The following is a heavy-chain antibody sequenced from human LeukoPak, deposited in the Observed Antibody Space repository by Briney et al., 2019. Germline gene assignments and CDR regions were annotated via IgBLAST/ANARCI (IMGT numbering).Heavy chain of an antibody. CDR3: AREGTAREDDAFDI. CDR1: GSTFSYYS. CDR2: MTGTSRHT. Sequence: GGSLRLSCAASGSTFSYYSMNWAAQAPGKGLELVSSMTGTSRHTYYADSVKGRFTISRDNTKTSLYLQMNSLRAEDTAVYYCAREGTAREDDAFDIWGQGTMVTVSS. D-gene: IGHD2-21*02. V-gene: IGHV3-21*01. J-gene: IGHJ3*02.